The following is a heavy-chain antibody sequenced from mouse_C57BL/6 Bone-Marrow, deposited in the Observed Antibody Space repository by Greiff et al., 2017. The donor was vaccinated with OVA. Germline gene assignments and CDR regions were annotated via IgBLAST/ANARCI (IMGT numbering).Heavy chain of an antibody. D-gene: IGHD4-1*01. CDR1: GFSLTSYG. CDR3: ARRELGRAY. J-gene: IGHJ3*01. Sequence: VKLQESGPGLVQPSQSLSITCTVSGFSLTSYGVHWVRQSPGKGLAWLGVIWSGGSTDYNAAFITRLTISKDNSKSQVFFKMNSLQADDTAIYYCARRELGRAYWGQGTLVTVSA. CDR2: IWSGGST. V-gene: IGHV2-2*01.